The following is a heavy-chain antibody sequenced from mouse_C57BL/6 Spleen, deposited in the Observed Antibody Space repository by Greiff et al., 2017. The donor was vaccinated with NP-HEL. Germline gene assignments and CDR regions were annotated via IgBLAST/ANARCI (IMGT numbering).Heavy chain of an antibody. V-gene: IGHV6-3*01. Sequence: EVKVEESGGGLVQPGGSMKLSCVASGFTFSNYWMNWVRQSPEKGLEWVAQIRLKSDNYATHYAESVKGRFTISRDDSKSSVYLQMNNLRAEDTGIYYCTLYYYGSSFYFDYWGQGTTLTVSS. CDR1: GFTFSNYW. J-gene: IGHJ2*01. D-gene: IGHD1-1*01. CDR3: TLYYYGSSFYFDY. CDR2: IRLKSDNYAT.